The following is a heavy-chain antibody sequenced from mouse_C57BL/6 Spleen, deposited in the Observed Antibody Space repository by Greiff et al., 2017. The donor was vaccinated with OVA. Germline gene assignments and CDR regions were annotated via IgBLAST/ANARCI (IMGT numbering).Heavy chain of an antibody. V-gene: IGHV7-1*01. CDR1: GFTFSDFY. CDR3: ARDADYDPSFAY. D-gene: IGHD2-4*01. CDR2: SRNKANDYTT. Sequence: DVMLVESGGGLVQSGRSLRLSCATSGFTFSDFYMEWVRQAPGKGLEWIAASRNKANDYTTEYSASVKGRFIVSRDTSQSILYLQMNALRAEDTAIYYCARDADYDPSFAYWGQGTLVTVSA. J-gene: IGHJ3*01.